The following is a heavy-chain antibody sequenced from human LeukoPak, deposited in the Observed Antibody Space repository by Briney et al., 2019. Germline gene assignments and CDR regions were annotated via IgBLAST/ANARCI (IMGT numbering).Heavy chain of an antibody. CDR1: GGTFSSYA. D-gene: IGHD6-6*01. CDR3: ASSYSSSSGDYY. V-gene: IGHV1-69*13. CDR2: IIPIFGTA. Sequence: GASVKVSCKASGGTFSSYAISWVRQAPGQGLEWMGGIIPIFGTANCAQKFQGRVTITADESTSTAYMELSSLRSEDTAVYYCASSYSSSSGDYYWGQGTLVTVSS. J-gene: IGHJ4*02.